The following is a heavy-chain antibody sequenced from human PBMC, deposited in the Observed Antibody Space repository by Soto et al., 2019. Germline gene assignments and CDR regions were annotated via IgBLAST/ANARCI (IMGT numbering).Heavy chain of an antibody. CDR2: INPNSGGT. J-gene: IGHJ5*02. CDR3: ARIPTDRXTWINGWFDP. D-gene: IGHD2-8*01. CDR1: GYIFTGYY. Sequence: SVKVSCKASGYIFTGYYIHWVRQAPGQGLEWMGWINPNSGGTKFAQKFQGRVTMTRDTSINTAYMELTRLRSDDTAVYYCARIPTDRXTWINGWFDPCAQXTLVTVSS. V-gene: IGHV1-2*02.